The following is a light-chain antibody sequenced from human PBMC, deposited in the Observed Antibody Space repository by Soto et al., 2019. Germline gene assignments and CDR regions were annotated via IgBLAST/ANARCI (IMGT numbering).Light chain of an antibody. Sequence: EMVLTQSPATLSLSPGESATLSCRASQNVGHNFAWYQQKSGQPPRLLIHTASSRATGIPARFSGSGSRTDFTLPHSRLGPENFAFFFWQEGSRGPRAPFGGGT. CDR1: QNVGHN. CDR2: TAS. V-gene: IGKV3-11*01. CDR3: QEGSRGPRAP. J-gene: IGKJ4*01.